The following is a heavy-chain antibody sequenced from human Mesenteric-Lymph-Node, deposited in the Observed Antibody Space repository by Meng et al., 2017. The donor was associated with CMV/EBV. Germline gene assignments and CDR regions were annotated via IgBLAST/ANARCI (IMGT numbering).Heavy chain of an antibody. V-gene: IGHV3-23*03. Sequence: GGSLRLSCAASGFTFTSYSINWVRQAPGKGLDWVSVIYSGGSSTYYADSVKGRFTISRDNSKNTLYLQMNSLRAEDTAVYYCAKGRSSGSWGQGTLVTVSS. D-gene: IGHD3-22*01. CDR2: IYSGGSST. J-gene: IGHJ4*02. CDR1: GFTFTSYS. CDR3: AKGRSSGS.